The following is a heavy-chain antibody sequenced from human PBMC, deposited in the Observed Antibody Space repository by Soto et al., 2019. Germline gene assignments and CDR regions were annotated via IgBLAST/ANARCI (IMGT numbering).Heavy chain of an antibody. Sequence: PGWSLRLSCTASGFNFNNFSMTWLRQAPGKGPEWVAAISTSGGRTFYADSVKGRFSISRDNSKSTVHLQMNTLRAEDTAIYFCAKDPGYTTERYYAARLDCWGPGT. CDR3: AKDPGYTTERYYAARLDC. J-gene: IGHJ4*02. V-gene: IGHV3-23*01. CDR2: ISTSGGRT. CDR1: GFNFNNFS. D-gene: IGHD3-22*01.